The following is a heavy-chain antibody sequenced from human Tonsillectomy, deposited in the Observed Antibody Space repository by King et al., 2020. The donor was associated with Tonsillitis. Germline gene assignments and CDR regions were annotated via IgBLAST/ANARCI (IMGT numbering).Heavy chain of an antibody. D-gene: IGHD6-19*01. J-gene: IGHJ2*01. V-gene: IGHV1-69*01. CDR3: ARHGIAVAGRTLGYFDL. CDR1: GGTFSSYA. Sequence: QLVQSGAEVKKPGSSVKVSCKASGGTFSSYAISWVRQAPGQGVEWMGGIIAMFGTANYAQKFQGRISITADESTSTAYMELRSLRSEDTAVYYCARHGIAVAGRTLGYFDLWGRGSLVTVSS. CDR2: IIAMFGTA.